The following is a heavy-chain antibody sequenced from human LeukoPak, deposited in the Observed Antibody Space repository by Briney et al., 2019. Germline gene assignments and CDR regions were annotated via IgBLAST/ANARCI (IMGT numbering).Heavy chain of an antibody. CDR1: GFTFSDYY. CDR2: ISSSNRYT. CDR3: ARDSYGYYGMDV. V-gene: IGHV3-11*06. D-gene: IGHD4-17*01. J-gene: IGHJ6*02. Sequence: GGSLRLSCAASGFTFSDYYMSWIRQAPGKGLEWVSYISSSNRYTNYADSVKGRFTISRDNAKNSLYLQMNSLRAEDTAVYYCARDSYGYYGMDVWGQGTTVTVSS.